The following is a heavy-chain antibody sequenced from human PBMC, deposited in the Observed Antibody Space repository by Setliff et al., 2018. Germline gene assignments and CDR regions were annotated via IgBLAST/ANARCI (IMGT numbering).Heavy chain of an antibody. Sequence: SETLSLTCTVSGDSIRSSRYYWGWIRQPPGKGLEWIGSISSSGNTYYNPSLKRRGTMSVDTTKNQFSLQLNSVTAAETAVYDCARDPSSVAARPGYWGQGTLVTVSS. CDR3: ARDPSSVAARPGY. V-gene: IGHV4-39*07. D-gene: IGHD6-6*01. CDR2: ISSSGNT. CDR1: GDSIRSSRYY. J-gene: IGHJ4*02.